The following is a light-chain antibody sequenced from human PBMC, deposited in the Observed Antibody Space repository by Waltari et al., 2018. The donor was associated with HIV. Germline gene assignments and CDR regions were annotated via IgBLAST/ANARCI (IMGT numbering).Light chain of an antibody. CDR3: QQTNSFPFT. Sequence: DIQMTQSPSSVSAYVGARVTLTCRTTQGISTWLAWYQQEPGKGPKLLISGASNLEPGVPSRFSGSGSGTSFSLTITSLQADDFAIYYCQQTNSFPFTFGQGTRLEIK. CDR1: QGISTW. CDR2: GAS. V-gene: IGKV1-12*01. J-gene: IGKJ5*01.